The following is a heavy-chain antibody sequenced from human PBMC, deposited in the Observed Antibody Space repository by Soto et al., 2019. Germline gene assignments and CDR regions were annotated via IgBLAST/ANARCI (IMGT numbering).Heavy chain of an antibody. CDR3: ARLRLSTVTKTYYFDY. D-gene: IGHD4-17*01. CDR2: IYYSGNT. CDR1: GGSISSYY. J-gene: IGHJ4*02. Sequence: SETLSLTCTVSGGSISSYYWSWIRQPPGKGLEWIGCIYYSGNTNYNPSLKSRVTISVDMSKNQFSLKLTSVTAADTAMYYCARLRLSTVTKTYYFDYWGQGALVTVSS. V-gene: IGHV4-59*01.